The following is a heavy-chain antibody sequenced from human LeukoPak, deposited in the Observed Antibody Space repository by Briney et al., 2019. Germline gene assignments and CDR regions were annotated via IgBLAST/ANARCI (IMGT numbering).Heavy chain of an antibody. CDR2: IYKSGSA. J-gene: IGHJ4*02. V-gene: IGHV4-39*01. CDR3: ARHVGYTSAWLDS. CDR1: GGSISSSNSY. Sequence: SETLSLTCIVSGGSISSSNSYWGWIRQPPGKGLEWIATIYKSGSAYYNPSLKSRVTVSVDTSKNQFSLKLTSVTAADTALNYCARHVGYTSAWLDSWGQGTLVTVSS. D-gene: IGHD6-19*01.